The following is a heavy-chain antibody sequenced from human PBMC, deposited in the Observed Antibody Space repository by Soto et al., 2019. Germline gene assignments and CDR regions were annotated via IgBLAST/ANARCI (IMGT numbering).Heavy chain of an antibody. CDR1: GYRFPSYW. Sequence: GESLKISCKGSGYRFPSYWISWVRQMPGKGLEWMGRIDPSDSYSNYSPSFQGHVSLSADKSISTAYLQWSSLRASDTAIYYCVRHNYYDSSGISWGQGTLVTVSS. V-gene: IGHV5-10-1*01. J-gene: IGHJ5*02. D-gene: IGHD3-22*01. CDR2: IDPSDSYS. CDR3: VRHNYYDSSGIS.